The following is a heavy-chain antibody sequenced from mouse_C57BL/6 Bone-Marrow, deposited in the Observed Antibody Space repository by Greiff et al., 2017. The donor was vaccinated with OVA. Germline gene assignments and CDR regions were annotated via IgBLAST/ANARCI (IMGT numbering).Heavy chain of an antibody. J-gene: IGHJ4*01. D-gene: IGHD1-1*01. V-gene: IGHV1-81*01. CDR3: ARPLRSIDYAMDY. Sequence: QVQLQQSGAELARPGASVKLSCKASGYTFTSYGISWVKQRTGQGLEWIGEIYPRSANTYYNEKFKGKATLTADKSSSTAYMELRSLTSEDSAVYFCARPLRSIDYAMDYWGQGTSVTVSS. CDR1: GYTFTSYG. CDR2: IYPRSANT.